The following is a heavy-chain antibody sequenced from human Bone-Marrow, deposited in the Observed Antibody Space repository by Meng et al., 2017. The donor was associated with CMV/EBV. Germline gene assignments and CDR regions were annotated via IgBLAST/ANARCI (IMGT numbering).Heavy chain of an antibody. CDR1: CSFSGSD. CDR2: INHTGSA. Sequence: CSFSGSDWTWIRQPPAKGLEWIGEINHTGSANSNPSLKSRVTISVDRSKNQFSLKVTSVTAADTAVYYCARAYCTTNSCYTYYFDSWGQGTLVTVSS. CDR3: ARAYCTTNSCYTYYFDS. V-gene: IGHV4-34*01. D-gene: IGHD2-8*01. J-gene: IGHJ4*02.